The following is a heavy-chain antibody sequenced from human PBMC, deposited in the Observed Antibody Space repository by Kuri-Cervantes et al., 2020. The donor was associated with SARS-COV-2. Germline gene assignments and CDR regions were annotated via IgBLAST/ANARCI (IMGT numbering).Heavy chain of an antibody. CDR3: AGRLGALFDY. V-gene: IGHV1-2*02. CDR1: GYIFTGYY. Sequence: ASVKVSCKASGYIFTGYYMHWVRQAPGQGLEWMGCVNPNSGVTTYAQKFQGRVTMTRDTSISTDYIELGGLRSEDTAVYYCAGRLGALFDYWGQGTLVTVSS. J-gene: IGHJ4*02. CDR2: VNPNSGVT. D-gene: IGHD6-25*01.